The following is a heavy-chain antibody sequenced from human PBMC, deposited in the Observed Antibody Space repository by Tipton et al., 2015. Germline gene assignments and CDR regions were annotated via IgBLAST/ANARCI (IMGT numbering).Heavy chain of an antibody. D-gene: IGHD4-23*01. V-gene: IGHV4-59*01. CDR1: DGSISSYY. Sequence: TLSLTCTVSDGSISSYYWSWIRQPPGKGPEWIGYIYYSGSTNYNPSLKSRVTISVDTSKTQFSLKMSSVTASDTAVYYCARARGRHGGLFDSWGQGILVTVSS. CDR2: IYYSGST. CDR3: ARARGRHGGLFDS. J-gene: IGHJ4*02.